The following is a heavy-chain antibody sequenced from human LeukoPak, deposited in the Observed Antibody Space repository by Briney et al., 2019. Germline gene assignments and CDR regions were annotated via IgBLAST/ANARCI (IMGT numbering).Heavy chain of an antibody. V-gene: IGHV4-31*03. J-gene: IGHJ5*02. D-gene: IGHD3-22*01. CDR1: GGSISSGGYY. CDR3: ARGDYYDSSGYFSGGNWFDP. Sequence: PSETLSLTCTVSGGSISSGGYYWSWIRQHPGKGLEWIGYIYYSGSTYYNPPLKSRVTISVDTSKNQFSLKLSSVTAADTAVYYCARGDYYDSSGYFSGGNWFDPWGQGTLVTVSS. CDR2: IYYSGST.